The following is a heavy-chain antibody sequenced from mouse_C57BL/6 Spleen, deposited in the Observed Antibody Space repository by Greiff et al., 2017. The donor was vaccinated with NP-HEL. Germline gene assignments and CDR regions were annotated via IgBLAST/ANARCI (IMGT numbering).Heavy chain of an antibody. D-gene: IGHD2-3*01. Sequence: EVQLQQSGPELVKPGASVKISCQASGYTFTDYYMNWVKQSHGKSLEWIGDINPNNGGTSYNQKFKGKATLTVDKSSSTAYMELRSLTSEDSAVYYCARFDGYSPFAYWGQGTLGTVSA. CDR2: INPNNGGT. CDR3: ARFDGYSPFAY. V-gene: IGHV1-26*01. CDR1: GYTFTDYY. J-gene: IGHJ3*01.